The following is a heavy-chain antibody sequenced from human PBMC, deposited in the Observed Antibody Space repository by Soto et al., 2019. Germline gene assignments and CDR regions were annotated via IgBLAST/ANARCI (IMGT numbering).Heavy chain of an antibody. J-gene: IGHJ4*02. CDR2: IKQDGSEK. V-gene: IGHV3-7*01. CDR1: GFTFSSYW. Sequence: GGSLRLSCAASGFTFSSYWMSWVRQAPGKGLEWVANIKQDGSEKYYVDSVKGRFTISRDNAKNSLYLQMNSLRAEDTAVYYCARDGSGGYYDFDYWGQGTLVTVSS. CDR3: ARDGSGGYYDFDY. D-gene: IGHD3-22*01.